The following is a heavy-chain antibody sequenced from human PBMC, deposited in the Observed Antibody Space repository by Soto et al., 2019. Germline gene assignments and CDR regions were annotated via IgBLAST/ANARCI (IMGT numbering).Heavy chain of an antibody. CDR1: GFTFSSYG. D-gene: IGHD3-9*01. Sequence: GSLRLSCTASGFTFSSYGMGWVRQAPGKGLQWVSTIRGDGGQTHYTDSVKGRFSTSGDNSKNTVYLQMGSLRAEDTAMYFCARDVGLDSDDFFAYWGQGTQVTVSS. J-gene: IGHJ4*02. CDR2: IRGDGGQT. CDR3: ARDVGLDSDDFFAY. V-gene: IGHV3-23*01.